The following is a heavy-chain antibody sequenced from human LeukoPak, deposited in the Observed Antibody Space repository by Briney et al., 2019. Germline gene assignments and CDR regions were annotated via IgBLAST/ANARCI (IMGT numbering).Heavy chain of an antibody. CDR3: ADFGVVTHWFDP. D-gene: IGHD3-3*01. Sequence: ASVKVSCKVSGFAFTEMSIHWVRQTPRKGLEWMGGFDPESGERVYAQSFRGRVTLSEDTSTDTAYMELSSLTSEDTAVYYCADFGVVTHWFDPWGQGTLVNVSS. V-gene: IGHV1-24*01. CDR2: FDPESGER. CDR1: GFAFTEMS. J-gene: IGHJ5*02.